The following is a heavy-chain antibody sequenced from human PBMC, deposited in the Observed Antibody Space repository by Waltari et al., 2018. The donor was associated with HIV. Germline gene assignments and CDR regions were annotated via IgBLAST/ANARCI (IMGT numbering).Heavy chain of an antibody. D-gene: IGHD3-22*01. CDR2: IDWDDEE. J-gene: IGHJ3*02. CDR1: GFSLSTSGMC. CDR3: ARSDYYDSSGFHYGAFDI. V-gene: IGHV2-70*01. Sequence: QVTLRESGPALVKPTQTLTLTCTFSGFSLSTSGMCVTWIRQPPGKALEWLALIDWDDEENHNTSRETRVTISRDTSKNRVVLTMTNMEPVDTATYCCARSDYYDSSGFHYGAFDIWGQGTTVTVSS.